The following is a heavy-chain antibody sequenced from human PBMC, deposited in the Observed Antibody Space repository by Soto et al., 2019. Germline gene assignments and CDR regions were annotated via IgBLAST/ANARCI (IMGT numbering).Heavy chain of an antibody. D-gene: IGHD2-15*01. J-gene: IGHJ5*02. CDR3: ASSPLCSGGSCYPNWFDP. Sequence: SETLSLTCAVYGGSFSGYYWSWIRQPPGKGLEWIGEINHSGSTNYNPSLKSRVTISVDTSKNQFSLKLSSVTAADTAVYYCASSPLCSGGSCYPNWFDPWGQGTLVTVYS. V-gene: IGHV4-34*01. CDR2: INHSGST. CDR1: GGSFSGYY.